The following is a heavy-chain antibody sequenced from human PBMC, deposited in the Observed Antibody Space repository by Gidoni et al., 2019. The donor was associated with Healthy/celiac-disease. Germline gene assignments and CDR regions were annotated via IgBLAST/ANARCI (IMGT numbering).Heavy chain of an antibody. CDR3: ALGASNYWYFDL. CDR2: IYYSGST. CDR1: GGSVSSGSYY. J-gene: IGHJ2*01. Sequence: QVQLQESGPGLVKPSETLSLTCTVSGGSVSSGSYYWSWIRQPPGKGLEWIGYIYYSGSTNYNPSLKSRVTISVDTSKNQFSLKLSSVTAADTAVYYCALGASNYWYFDLWGRGTLVTVSS. V-gene: IGHV4-61*01.